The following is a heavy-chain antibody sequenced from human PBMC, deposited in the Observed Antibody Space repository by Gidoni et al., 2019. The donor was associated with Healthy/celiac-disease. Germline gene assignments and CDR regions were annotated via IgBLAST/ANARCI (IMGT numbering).Heavy chain of an antibody. J-gene: IGHJ4*02. CDR2: ISYDGSNK. Sequence: QVQLVESGGGVVQPGRSLRLSRAASGFPFSSYGMHWVRQAPGKGLEWVAVISYDGSNKYYSDSVKGRFTISRDNSKNTLYLQMNSLRAEDTAVYYCAKDWGGNILWWWLFDYWGQGTLVTVSS. D-gene: IGHD2-21*01. V-gene: IGHV3-30*18. CDR3: AKDWGGNILWWWLFDY. CDR1: GFPFSSYG.